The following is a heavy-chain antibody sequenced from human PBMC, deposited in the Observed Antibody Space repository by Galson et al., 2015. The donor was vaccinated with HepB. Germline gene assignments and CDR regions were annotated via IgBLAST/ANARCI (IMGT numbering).Heavy chain of an antibody. CDR2: MNPNSGNT. J-gene: IGHJ5*02. D-gene: IGHD4-17*01. CDR3: ARGLTVTTEWFDP. V-gene: IGHV1-8*02. Sequence: SVKVSCKASGYTFTSYDINWVRQATGQGLEWMGWMNPNSGNTGYAQKFRGRVTMTRNTSISTAYMELSSLRSEDTAVYYCARGLTVTTEWFDPWGQGTLVTVSS. CDR1: GYTFTSYD.